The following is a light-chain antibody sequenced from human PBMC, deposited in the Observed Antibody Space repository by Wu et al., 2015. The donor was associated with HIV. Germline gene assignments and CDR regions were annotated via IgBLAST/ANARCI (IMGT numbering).Light chain of an antibody. CDR2: DAS. CDR1: QNVNTY. Sequence: DIVLTQSPATLPLSPGERATLSCRASQNVNTYLAWYQQKPGQAPRLLIYDASTRATGIPARFTGSGSGIDFTLTISSLEPEDFTVYYCQQRRNWPLTFGQGTRLEIK. J-gene: IGKJ5*01. V-gene: IGKV3-11*01. CDR3: QQRRNWPLT.